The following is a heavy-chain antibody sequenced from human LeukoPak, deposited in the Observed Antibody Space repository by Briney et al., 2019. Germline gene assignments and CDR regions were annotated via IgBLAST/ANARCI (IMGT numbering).Heavy chain of an antibody. CDR1: GGSISSYY. CDR2: IYYSGST. CDR3: ARETRGYSYVYFDY. Sequence: SETLSLTCTVSGGSISSYYWSWIRQPPGKGLEWIGYIYYSGSTNYKPSLKSRVTISVDTPKNQCSLKLSSVTAADTAVYYCARETRGYSYVYFDYWGQGTLVTVSS. V-gene: IGHV4-59*01. J-gene: IGHJ4*02. D-gene: IGHD5-18*01.